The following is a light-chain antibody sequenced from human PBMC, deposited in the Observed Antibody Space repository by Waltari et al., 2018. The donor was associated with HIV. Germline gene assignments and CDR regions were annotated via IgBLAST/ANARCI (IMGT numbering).Light chain of an antibody. Sequence: QSVLTQPPSVSAAPGQKVTISCSGSSSKLGNDFVSWYQHLPGAAPKLLIYDNDYRPSGISDRFSGSKSGTSATLGFTGLQTGDEADYYCGTWDTSLGAGVFGGGTKLTVL. CDR1: SSKLGNDF. CDR2: DND. J-gene: IGLJ3*02. CDR3: GTWDTSLGAGV. V-gene: IGLV1-51*01.